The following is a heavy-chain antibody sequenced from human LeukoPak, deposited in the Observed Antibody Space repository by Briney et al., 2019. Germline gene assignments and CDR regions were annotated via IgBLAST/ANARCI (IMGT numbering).Heavy chain of an antibody. CDR1: GGSISSGSYY. CDR3: ASLGGGSTAHNYYFDY. CDR2: IYTSGST. J-gene: IGHJ4*02. D-gene: IGHD1-26*01. V-gene: IGHV4-61*02. Sequence: SQTLSLTCTVSGGSISSGSYYWSWIRQPAGKGLEWIGRIYTSGSTNYNPSLKSRVTISVDTSKNQFSLKLSSVTAANTAVYYCASLGGGSTAHNYYFDYWGQGTLVTVSS.